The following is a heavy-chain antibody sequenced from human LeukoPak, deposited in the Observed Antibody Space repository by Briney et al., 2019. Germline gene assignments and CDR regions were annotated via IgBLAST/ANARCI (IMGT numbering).Heavy chain of an antibody. CDR3: ARPYYYDSRIDP. CDR2: MYYSGST. CDR1: GGSISSGDYY. V-gene: IGHV4-30-4*01. J-gene: IGHJ5*02. D-gene: IGHD3-22*01. Sequence: SQTLSLTCTVSGGSISSGDYYWSWIRQPPGKGLEWIAYMYYSGSTYYNPSLKSRVTMSADTSRNQLSLKLSSVTAADTAVYYCARPYYYDSRIDPWGQGTLVTVSS.